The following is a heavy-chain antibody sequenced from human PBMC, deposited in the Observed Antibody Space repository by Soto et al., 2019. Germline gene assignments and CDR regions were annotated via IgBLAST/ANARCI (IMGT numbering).Heavy chain of an antibody. CDR1: GLTYSTAW. CDR2: INRDGSVT. Sequence: PGGSLRLSCEVSGLTYSTAWMHWVRQAPGKGLVWVSSINRDGSVTNYADSVKGRFTISRDSAEKTLYLQINSLRADDTGVYYCARVDIVVGPYMRIWGQGNTVTVSS. J-gene: IGHJ6*02. D-gene: IGHD2-2*01. CDR3: ARVDIVVGPYMRI. V-gene: IGHV3-74*01.